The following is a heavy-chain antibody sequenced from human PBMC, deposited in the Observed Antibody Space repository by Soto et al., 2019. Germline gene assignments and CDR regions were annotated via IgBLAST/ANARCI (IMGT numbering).Heavy chain of an antibody. CDR3: AAPGNSGSYYFDY. J-gene: IGHJ4*02. V-gene: IGHV1-58*01. CDR1: GFTFTSSA. D-gene: IGHD1-26*01. CDR2: IVVGSGNT. Sequence: QMQLVQSGPEVKKPGTSVKVSCKASGFTFTSSAVQWVRQARGQRLEWIGWIVVGSGNTNYAQKFQERVTITRDMSTSTAYMELSSLRSEDTAVYYCAAPGNSGSYYFDYWGQGTLVTVSS.